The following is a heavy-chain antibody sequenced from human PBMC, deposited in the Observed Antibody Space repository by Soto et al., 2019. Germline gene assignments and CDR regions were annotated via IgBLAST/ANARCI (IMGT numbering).Heavy chain of an antibody. Sequence: ASVKVSCKASGYTFTGYYMHWVRQAPGQGLEWMGWINPNSGGTNYAQKFQGWVTMTRDTSISTAYMELSRLRSDDTAVYYCARELPYCSGGSCYPNYYYYYGMDVWGQGTTVTVSS. CDR1: GYTFTGYY. D-gene: IGHD2-15*01. J-gene: IGHJ6*02. V-gene: IGHV1-2*04. CDR3: ARELPYCSGGSCYPNYYYYYGMDV. CDR2: INPNSGGT.